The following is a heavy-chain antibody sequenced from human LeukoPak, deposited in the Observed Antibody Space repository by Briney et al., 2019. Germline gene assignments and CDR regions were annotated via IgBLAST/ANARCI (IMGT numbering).Heavy chain of an antibody. CDR3: ARSNYQNYYYYYMDV. V-gene: IGHV4-39*07. CDR1: GGSISSSSYY. J-gene: IGHJ6*03. D-gene: IGHD4-11*01. CDR2: IYYSGST. Sequence: PSETLSLTCTVSGGSISSSSYYWGWIRQPPGKGLEWIGSIYYSGSTYYNPSLKSRVTISVDTSKNQFSLKLSSVTAADTAVYYCARSNYQNYYYYYMDVWGKGTTVTVSS.